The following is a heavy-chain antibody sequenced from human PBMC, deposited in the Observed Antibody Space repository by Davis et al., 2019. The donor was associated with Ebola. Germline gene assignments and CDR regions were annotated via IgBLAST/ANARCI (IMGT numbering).Heavy chain of an antibody. CDR1: GFTFNNYA. Sequence: GESLKISCAASGFTFNNYAMTWVRQAPGKGLEWVSGISGSGGSTYYADYAKGRFTISRDNSKNTLYLQMNSLRAEDTALYYCTKRAGGSGSPIDSWGQGTLVSVSS. D-gene: IGHD3-10*01. V-gene: IGHV3-23*01. CDR2: ISGSGGST. CDR3: TKRAGGSGSPIDS. J-gene: IGHJ4*02.